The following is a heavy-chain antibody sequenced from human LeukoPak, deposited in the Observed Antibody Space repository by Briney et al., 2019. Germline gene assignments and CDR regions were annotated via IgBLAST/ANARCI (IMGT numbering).Heavy chain of an antibody. CDR2: IYSGGST. Sequence: PGGSLRLSCAASGLTVSYNYMSWVRQAPGKGLEWVSLIYSGGSTRRADSVKGRFTISRDNSKNTLYLQMNSLRVEDTAVYYCARGPTVTAPGHWGQGTLVTVSS. CDR1: GLTVSYNY. CDR3: ARGPTVTAPGH. V-gene: IGHV3-53*01. J-gene: IGHJ1*01.